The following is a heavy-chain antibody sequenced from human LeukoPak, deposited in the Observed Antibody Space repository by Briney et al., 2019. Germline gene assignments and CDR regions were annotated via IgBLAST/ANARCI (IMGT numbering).Heavy chain of an antibody. Sequence: SETLSLTCTVSGGSISSYYWSWIRQPPGKGLEWIGYIYYSGSTNYNPSLKSRVTISVDTSKNQFSLKLSSVTAADTAAYYCARAKVTTVTTAYYFDYWGQGTLVTVSS. J-gene: IGHJ4*02. D-gene: IGHD4-11*01. V-gene: IGHV4-59*01. CDR1: GGSISSYY. CDR2: IYYSGST. CDR3: ARAKVTTVTTAYYFDY.